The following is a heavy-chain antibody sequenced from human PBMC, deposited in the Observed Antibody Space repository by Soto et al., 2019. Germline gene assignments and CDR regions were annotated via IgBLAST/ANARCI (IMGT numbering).Heavy chain of an antibody. D-gene: IGHD7-27*01. CDR2: ISYDGSNK. CDR1: GFTFGSYG. CDR3: AKGLLGPGRAYGMDV. Sequence: QVQLVESGGGVVQPGRSLRLSCAASGFTFGSYGMHWVRQAPGKGLEWVAVISYDGSNKYYADSVKGRFTISRDNSKNTLYLQMNSLRAEDTAVYYCAKGLLGPGRAYGMDVWGQGTTVTVSS. J-gene: IGHJ6*02. V-gene: IGHV3-30*18.